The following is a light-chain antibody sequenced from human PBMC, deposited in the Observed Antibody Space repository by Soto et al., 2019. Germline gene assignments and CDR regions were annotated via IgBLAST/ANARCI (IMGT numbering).Light chain of an antibody. CDR2: DVS. J-gene: IGLJ1*01. CDR1: SSNVGGYNY. Sequence: QSALTQPASVSGSPGQSITISCTGTSSNVGGYNYVSWYKHHPGKAPKLMIYDVSNRPSGVSNRFSGSKSGNTASLTISGLQPEDEADYYCSSYTTSNTRQIVFGTGTKVTV. V-gene: IGLV2-14*03. CDR3: SSYTTSNTRQIV.